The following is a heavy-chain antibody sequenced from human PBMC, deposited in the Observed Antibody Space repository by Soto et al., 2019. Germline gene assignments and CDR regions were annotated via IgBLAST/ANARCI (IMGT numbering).Heavy chain of an antibody. V-gene: IGHV3-48*01. Sequence: GGSLRLSCAASGFTFSSYSMNWVRQAPGKGLEWVSYISSSSSTIYYADSVKGRFTISRDNAKNSLYLQMNSLRAEDTAVYYCASSWSGYGLRSFFDYWGQGTLVTVSS. CDR2: ISSSSSTI. CDR1: GFTFSSYS. D-gene: IGHD3-3*01. CDR3: ASSWSGYGLRSFFDY. J-gene: IGHJ4*02.